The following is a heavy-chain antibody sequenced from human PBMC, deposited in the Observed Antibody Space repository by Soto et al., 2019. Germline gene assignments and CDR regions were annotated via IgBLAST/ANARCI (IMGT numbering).Heavy chain of an antibody. CDR3: ARAAGPHRWFEP. CDR1: CASISSYF. J-gene: IGHJ5*02. D-gene: IGHD6-19*01. Sequence: SETLSLTCTVSCASISSYFWTCIRQPAGNALDWIGRISTSETANYNPSLKSRVTMSVDTSTHHFSLNLSSVTAAATAVYYCARAAGPHRWFEPCRQGNLVTSSS. CDR2: ISTSETA. V-gene: IGHV4-4*07.